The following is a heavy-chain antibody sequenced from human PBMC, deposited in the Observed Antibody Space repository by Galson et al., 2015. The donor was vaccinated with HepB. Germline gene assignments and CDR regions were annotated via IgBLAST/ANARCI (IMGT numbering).Heavy chain of an antibody. CDR1: GFTVSSHY. J-gene: IGHJ4*02. V-gene: IGHV3-53*01. D-gene: IGHD2-15*01. CDR2: IYSSGNT. CDR3: AREYCSSGICYPDY. Sequence: SLRLSCAASGFTVSSHYMNWVRQAPGKGLEWVSVIYSSGNTYYADSVKGRFTISRDNPKNTLHLQMNSLRAEDTAVYYCAREYCSSGICYPDYWGQGTLVTVSS.